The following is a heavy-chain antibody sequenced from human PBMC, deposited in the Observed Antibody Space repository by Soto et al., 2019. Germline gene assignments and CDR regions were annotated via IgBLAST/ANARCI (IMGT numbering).Heavy chain of an antibody. CDR2: IWYDGSNK. J-gene: IGHJ6*02. V-gene: IGHV3-33*01. CDR1: GFTFNSYG. D-gene: IGHD6-13*01. CDR3: ARDRATYSSSWYLGGMDV. Sequence: GGSLRLSCAASGFTFNSYGMHWVRQAPGKGLEWVAVIWYDGSNKYYADSVKGRFTISRDNSKNTLYLQMNSLRAEDTAVYYCARDRATYSSSWYLGGMDVWGQGTTVTVSS.